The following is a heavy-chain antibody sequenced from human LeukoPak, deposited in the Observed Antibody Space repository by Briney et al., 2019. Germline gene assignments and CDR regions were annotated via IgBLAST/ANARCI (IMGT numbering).Heavy chain of an antibody. CDR2: INPNSGNT. D-gene: IGHD6-19*01. CDR3: ARGTPSGWLGAVY. Sequence: GASVKVSCKASGYTFTDYYMQWVRQAPGQGLEWMGRINPNSGNTGYAQKFQGRVTMTRNTSISTAYMELSSLKSEDTAVYYCARGTPSGWLGAVYWGQGTLVTVSP. V-gene: IGHV1-8*02. CDR1: GYTFTDYY. J-gene: IGHJ4*02.